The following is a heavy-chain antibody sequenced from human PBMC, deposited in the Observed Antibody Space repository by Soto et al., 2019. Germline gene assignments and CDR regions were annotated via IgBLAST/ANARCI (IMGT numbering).Heavy chain of an antibody. CDR3: ARASYGDYSEYFQH. CDR1: GGSFSGYY. Sequence: PSETLSLTCAVYGGSFSGYYWSWIRQPPGKGLEWIGEINHSGSTNYNPSLKSRVTISVDTSKNQFSLKLSSVTAADTAVYYCARASYGDYSEYFQHWGQGTLVTVSS. D-gene: IGHD4-17*01. J-gene: IGHJ1*01. V-gene: IGHV4-34*01. CDR2: INHSGST.